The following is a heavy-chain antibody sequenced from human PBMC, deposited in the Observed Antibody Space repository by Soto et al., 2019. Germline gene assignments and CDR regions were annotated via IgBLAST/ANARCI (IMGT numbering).Heavy chain of an antibody. CDR2: IKQDGSEK. D-gene: IGHD2-8*01. V-gene: IGHV3-7*01. J-gene: IGHJ4*02. CDR3: ARGRYCTNYLASSDCYSSNYFDY. CDR1: GFTFSSYW. Sequence: EVQLVESGGGLVQPGGSLRLSCAASGFTFSSYWMSWVRQAPGKGLEWVANIKQDGSEKYYVDSVKGRFTISRDNAKNSLYLQMNSLRAEDTAVYYCARGRYCTNYLASSDCYSSNYFDYWGQGTLVTVSS.